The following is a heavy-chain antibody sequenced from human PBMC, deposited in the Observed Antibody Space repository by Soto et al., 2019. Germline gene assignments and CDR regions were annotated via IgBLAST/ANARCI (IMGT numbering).Heavy chain of an antibody. CDR1: GGTFSSYA. D-gene: IGHD6-13*01. J-gene: IGHJ4*02. CDR3: ARGALGQQLDNY. Sequence: SVKVSCKASGGTFSSYAISWVRQAPGQGLEWMGGIIPIFGAANYAQKFQGRVTITADESTSTAYMELSSLRSEDTAVYYCARGALGQQLDNYWGQGTLVTVSS. V-gene: IGHV1-69*13. CDR2: IIPIFGAA.